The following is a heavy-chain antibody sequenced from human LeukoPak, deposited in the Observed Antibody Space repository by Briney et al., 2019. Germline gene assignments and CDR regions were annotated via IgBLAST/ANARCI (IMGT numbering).Heavy chain of an antibody. J-gene: IGHJ4*02. CDR1: GGSFSGYY. Sequence: TPSETLSLTCAVYGGSFSGYYWSWIRQPPGKGLEWIGEINHSGSTNYNPSLKSRVTISVDTSKNQFSLKLSSVTAADTAVYYCARHRPQGYGYNYWGQGTLVTVSS. V-gene: IGHV4-34*01. CDR3: ARHRPQGYGYNY. D-gene: IGHD5-18*01. CDR2: INHSGST.